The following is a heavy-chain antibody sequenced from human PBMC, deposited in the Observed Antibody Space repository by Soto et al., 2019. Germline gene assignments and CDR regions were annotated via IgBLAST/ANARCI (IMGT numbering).Heavy chain of an antibody. CDR1: GGSISSYY. V-gene: IGHV4-59*01. Sequence: SETLSLTCTVSGGSISSYYWSWIRQPPGKGLEWIGYIYYSGSTNYNPSLKSRVTISVDTSKNQFSLKLSSVTAADTAVYYCARGYDLFIYWGQGTLVTVSS. CDR2: IYYSGST. D-gene: IGHD2-2*01. CDR3: ARGYDLFIY. J-gene: IGHJ4*02.